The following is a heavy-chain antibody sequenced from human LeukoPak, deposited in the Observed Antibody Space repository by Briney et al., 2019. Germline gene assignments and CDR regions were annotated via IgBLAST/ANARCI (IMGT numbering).Heavy chain of an antibody. D-gene: IGHD5-18*01. CDR2: IESDGAST. CDR1: GFTFSSYS. V-gene: IGHV3-74*01. J-gene: IGHJ4*02. CDR3: ARGYFHGSIDY. Sequence: GGSLRLSCAASGFTFSSYSMNWVRQAPGKGLVWVSRIESDGASTTYADSVKGRFTISRDNAKNTLYLQMNSLRAEDTAVYYCARGYFHGSIDYWGQGTLVTVSS.